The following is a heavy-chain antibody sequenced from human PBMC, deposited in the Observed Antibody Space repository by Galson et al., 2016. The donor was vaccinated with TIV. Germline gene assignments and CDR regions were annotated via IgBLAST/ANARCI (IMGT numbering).Heavy chain of an antibody. CDR1: GITVSDNY. CDR2: IYSGGGT. CDR3: ARERRHCGNECYLRYYFGMDV. J-gene: IGHJ6*02. V-gene: IGHV3-66*02. Sequence: SLRLSCAASGITVSDNYMTWVRQAPGKGLEWVSIIYSGGGTHYANSVEGRFTISRDKSKNTLYLQMNTLRPEDTAVYYCARERRHCGNECYLRYYFGMDVWGQGTTVTVSS. D-gene: IGHD2-21*01.